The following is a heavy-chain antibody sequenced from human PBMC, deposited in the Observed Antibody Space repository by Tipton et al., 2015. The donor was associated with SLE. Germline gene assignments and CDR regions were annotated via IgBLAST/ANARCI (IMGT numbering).Heavy chain of an antibody. V-gene: IGHV3-9*01. Sequence: RSLRLSCEASGFVFDDYAMHWVRQAPGKGLEWVSAVSWNSGKIGYADSVKGRFTISRDNVRKIVYLQMNSLRPEDSGIYYCVKDDEGPGWDHWGQGTVVAVSS. CDR1: GFVFDDYA. CDR2: VSWNSGKI. CDR3: VKDDEGPGWDH. J-gene: IGHJ4*02. D-gene: IGHD6-19*01.